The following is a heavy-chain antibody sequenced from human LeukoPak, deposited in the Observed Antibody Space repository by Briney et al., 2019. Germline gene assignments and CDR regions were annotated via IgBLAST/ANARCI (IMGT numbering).Heavy chain of an antibody. CDR3: ARRGGSGRSFDY. V-gene: IGHV4-61*08. CDR1: GASVSSVGYY. D-gene: IGHD3-10*01. J-gene: IGHJ4*02. Sequence: SETLSLTCTVSGASVSSVGYYWSWIRQPPGKGLDWIGYIYYSGSTNYNPSLKSRVTISVDTSKNQFSLKVSSVTAADTAVYYCARRGGSGRSFDYWGQGTLVTVSS. CDR2: IYYSGST.